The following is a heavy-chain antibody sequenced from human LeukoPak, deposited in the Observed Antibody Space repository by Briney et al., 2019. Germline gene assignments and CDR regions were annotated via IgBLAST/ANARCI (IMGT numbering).Heavy chain of an antibody. D-gene: IGHD5-12*01. CDR2: ISSGGDSI. CDR1: GITFSDHY. CDR3: ARGSAFGGSGYDIYYYYYYMDV. Sequence: KSGGSLRLSCAASGITFSDHYMSWIRQAPGKGLEWLSYISSGGDSIYYADSVKGRFTISRDNAKNSVSLQMNSLRAEDTAVYYCARGSAFGGSGYDIYYYYYYMDVWGKGTTVTISS. V-gene: IGHV3-11*04. J-gene: IGHJ6*03.